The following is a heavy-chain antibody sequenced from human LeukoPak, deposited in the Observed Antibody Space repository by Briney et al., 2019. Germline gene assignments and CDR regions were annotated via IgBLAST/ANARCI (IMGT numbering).Heavy chain of an antibody. CDR2: IYAGDSST. CDR3: ARHSCYDS. CDR1: GFTFSTYS. V-gene: IGHV5-51*01. J-gene: IGHJ4*02. D-gene: IGHD3-16*01. Sequence: GESLKISCKGSGFTFSTYSFACLRQMPGKGLEWMGVIYAGDSSTRYSPSFQGQVTISVDKSISTAYLQRSSLKASDSAIYYCARHSCYDSWGQGTLVTVSS.